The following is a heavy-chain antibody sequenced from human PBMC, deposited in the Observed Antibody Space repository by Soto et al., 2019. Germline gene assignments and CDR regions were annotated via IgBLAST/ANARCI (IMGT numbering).Heavy chain of an antibody. CDR2: IFPDGST. CDR1: GFTVSSNY. CDR3: AGSALPPACLDY. Sequence: EVQLMESGGGLVQPGGSLRLSCTVSGFTVSSNYMNWVRQAPGKGLEWVSVIFPDGSTYYTDSVRDRFTISRDNFKNTGYLKVNRLRAEATAVYFCAGSALPPACLDYWGQGTLGTVSS. V-gene: IGHV3-66*01. J-gene: IGHJ4*02. D-gene: IGHD2-15*01.